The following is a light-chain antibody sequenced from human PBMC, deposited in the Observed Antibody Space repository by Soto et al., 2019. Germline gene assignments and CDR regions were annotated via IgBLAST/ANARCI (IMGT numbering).Light chain of an antibody. CDR2: DVT. V-gene: IGLV2-14*01. J-gene: IGLJ7*01. CDR1: SSDVGAYDF. Sequence: QSVLTQPASVSGSPGQSITISCTGTSSDVGAYDFVSWYQHYPGKAPKLVTFDVTHRPPGISDRFSGSKSANTASLTISGLQAEDEAFYYCSSYTTRSTLVFGGGTQLTVL. CDR3: SSYTTRSTLV.